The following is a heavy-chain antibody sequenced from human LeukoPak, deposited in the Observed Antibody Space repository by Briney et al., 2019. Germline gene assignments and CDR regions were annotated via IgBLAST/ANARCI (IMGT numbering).Heavy chain of an antibody. Sequence: GASVKVSCKASGGTFSSYAISWVRQAPGQGLEWMGRIIPIFGTANYAQKFQGRVTITTDESTSTACMELSSLRSEDTAVYYCEIYCGGDCSRYYFDYWGQGTLVTVSS. V-gene: IGHV1-69*05. J-gene: IGHJ4*02. CDR1: GGTFSSYA. CDR2: IIPIFGTA. D-gene: IGHD2-21*02. CDR3: EIYCGGDCSRYYFDY.